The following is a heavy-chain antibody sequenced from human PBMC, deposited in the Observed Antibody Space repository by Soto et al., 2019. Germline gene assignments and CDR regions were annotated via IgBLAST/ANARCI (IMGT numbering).Heavy chain of an antibody. J-gene: IGHJ4*02. CDR1: GFTFSSYG. D-gene: IGHD3-16*01. V-gene: IGHV3-33*01. CDR2: IWYDGSNK. Sequence: QVQLVESGGGVVQPGRSLRLSCAASGFTFSSYGMHWVRQAPGKGLEWVAVIWYDGSNKYYADSVKGRFTISRDNSKNTLYLQMNSLRAEETAVYYCARDILANSRMGDWGQGTLVTVSS. CDR3: ARDILANSRMGD.